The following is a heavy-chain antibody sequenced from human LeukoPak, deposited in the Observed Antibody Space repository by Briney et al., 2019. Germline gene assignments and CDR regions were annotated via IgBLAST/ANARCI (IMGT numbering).Heavy chain of an antibody. CDR3: ARGVGWGSYDY. D-gene: IGHD3-10*01. CDR2: ISSGSSTI. CDR1: GFTLSTYT. J-gene: IGHJ4*02. Sequence: PGGSLRLSCAASGFTLSTYTMNWVRQAPGKGLEWVSYISSGSSTIYYADSVKGRFTISRDNSKNTLYLQMNGLRAEDTAVYYCARGVGWGSYDYWGQGTLVTVSS. V-gene: IGHV3-48*01.